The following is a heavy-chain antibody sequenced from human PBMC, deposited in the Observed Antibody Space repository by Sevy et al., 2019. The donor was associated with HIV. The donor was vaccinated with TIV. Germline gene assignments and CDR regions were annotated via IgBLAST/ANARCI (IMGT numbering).Heavy chain of an antibody. CDR2: IRSKAYCGTT. V-gene: IGHV3-49*03. Sequence: GGSLRLSCTASGFTFGDYAMSWFRQAPGKGLEWVGFIRSKAYCGTTEYAASVKGRFTISRDDSKSIAYLQMNSLKTEDTAVYYCTGHVVRGVTIFDYWGQGTLVTVSS. J-gene: IGHJ4*02. CDR3: TGHVVRGVTIFDY. CDR1: GFTFGDYA. D-gene: IGHD3-10*01.